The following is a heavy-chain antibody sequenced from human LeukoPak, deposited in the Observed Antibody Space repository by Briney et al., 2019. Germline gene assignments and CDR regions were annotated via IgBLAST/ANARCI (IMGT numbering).Heavy chain of an antibody. CDR1: GFTFSSYA. CDR3: ARGGSGSYYYFDY. D-gene: IGHD3-10*01. CDR2: ISYDGSNK. V-gene: IGHV3-30-3*01. J-gene: IGHJ4*02. Sequence: GGSLRLSCAASGFTFSSYAMSWVRQAPGKGLEWVAVISYDGSNKYYADSVKGRFTISRDNSKNTLYLQMNSLRAEDTAVYYCARGGSGSYYYFDYWGQGTLVTVSS.